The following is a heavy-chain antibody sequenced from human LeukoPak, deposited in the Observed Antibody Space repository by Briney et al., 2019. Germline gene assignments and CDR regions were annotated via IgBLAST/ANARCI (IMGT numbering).Heavy chain of an antibody. CDR1: GFTFSTYG. V-gene: IGHV3-33*01. J-gene: IGHJ4*02. CDR2: IWYDGSNK. D-gene: IGHD3-22*01. CDR3: ARATAHLSTYYYDSSGYADY. Sequence: GGSLRLSCAASGFTFSTYGMHWVRQAPGKGLEWVAVIWYDGSNKYYGDSVKGRFTISRDNAKNSLYLQMNSLRAEDTAVYYCARATAHLSTYYYDSSGYADYWGQGTLVTVSS.